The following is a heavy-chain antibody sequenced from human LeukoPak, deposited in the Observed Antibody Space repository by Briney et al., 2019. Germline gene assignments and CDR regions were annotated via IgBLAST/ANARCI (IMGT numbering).Heavy chain of an antibody. CDR1: GFTFSSHV. D-gene: IGHD6-19*01. CDR3: AKRSGWYDFDY. V-gene: IGHV3-23*01. CDR2: ISGSGGST. Sequence: GGSLRLSCAASGFTFSSHVMSWVRQAPGKGLEWVSAISGSGGSTYYADSVKGRFTISRDNSKNTLYLQMNSLRAEDTAVYYCAKRSGWYDFDYWGQGTLVTVSS. J-gene: IGHJ4*02.